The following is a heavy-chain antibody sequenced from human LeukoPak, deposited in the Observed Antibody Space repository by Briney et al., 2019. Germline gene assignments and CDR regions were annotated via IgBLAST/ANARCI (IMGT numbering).Heavy chain of an antibody. CDR1: GYSISSGYY. CDR3: ATAIPSIAAAGFAFDY. V-gene: IGHV3-7*03. D-gene: IGHD6-13*01. Sequence: ETLSLTCTVSGYSISSGYYWGWIRQPPGKGLEWVANIKQDGSEKYYVDSVKGRFTISRDNAKNSLYLQMNSLRAEDTAVYYCATAIPSIAAAGFAFDYWGQGTLVTVSS. J-gene: IGHJ4*02. CDR2: IKQDGSEK.